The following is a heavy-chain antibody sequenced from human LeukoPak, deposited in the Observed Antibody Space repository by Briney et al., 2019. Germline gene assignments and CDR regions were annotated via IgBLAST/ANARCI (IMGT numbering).Heavy chain of an antibody. V-gene: IGHV3-9*01. CDR2: ISWNSGSI. Sequence: PGGSLRLSCAASGFTFDGYAMHWVRQAPGKGLEWVSGISWNSGSIGYADSVKGRFTISRDNAKNSLYLQMNSLRAEDTALYYCAKDRGSSGSDAFDIWGQGTMVTVSS. CDR3: AKDRGSSGSDAFDI. D-gene: IGHD3-22*01. CDR1: GFTFDGYA. J-gene: IGHJ3*02.